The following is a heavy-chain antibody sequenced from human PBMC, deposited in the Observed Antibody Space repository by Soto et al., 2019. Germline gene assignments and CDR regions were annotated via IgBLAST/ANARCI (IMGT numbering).Heavy chain of an antibody. Sequence: EVQLVESGGDVVQPGGSLRLSCAASGFTFINSAMNWVRQAPGKGLEWVSVSSGRDGKTYYSDSVRGRFTISRDNSKSTFYLQMNSLRVEDTAVYYCEKGPTWGYWGQGTLVTVSS. CDR3: EKGPTWGY. CDR2: SSGRDGKT. J-gene: IGHJ4*02. V-gene: IGHV3-23*04. CDR1: GFTFINSA. D-gene: IGHD1-26*01.